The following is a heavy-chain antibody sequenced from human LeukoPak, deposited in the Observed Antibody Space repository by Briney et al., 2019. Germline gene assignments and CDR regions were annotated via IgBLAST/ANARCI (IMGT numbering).Heavy chain of an antibody. CDR1: GDTFTGYY. D-gene: IGHD3-9*01. V-gene: IGHV1-2*02. Sequence: ASVKVSCTASGDTFTGYYMRWVRQAPGQGLEWMGWINPNVGATNYAQKFQGRVTITRDTSNSTAYMELSRVRSDDRAVYYCGRYRLIIADYWGQGTLVSVSS. CDR3: GRYRLIIADY. CDR2: INPNVGAT. J-gene: IGHJ4*02.